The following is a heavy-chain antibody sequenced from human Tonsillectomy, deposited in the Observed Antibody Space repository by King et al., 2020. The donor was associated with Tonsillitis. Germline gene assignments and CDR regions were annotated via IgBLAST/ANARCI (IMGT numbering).Heavy chain of an antibody. V-gene: IGHV3-30*01. D-gene: IGHD3-22*01. J-gene: IGHJ3*02. CDR3: ARAGYYDSSGDAFDI. Sequence: VQLVESGGGVVQPGRSLRLSCAASGFTFSSYAMHWVRQAPGKGLEWVAVISYDGSNKYYADSVKGRFTISRDNSKNTLYLQMNSLRAEDTAVYYCARAGYYDSSGDAFDIWGQGTMVTVSS. CDR1: GFTFSSYA. CDR2: ISYDGSNK.